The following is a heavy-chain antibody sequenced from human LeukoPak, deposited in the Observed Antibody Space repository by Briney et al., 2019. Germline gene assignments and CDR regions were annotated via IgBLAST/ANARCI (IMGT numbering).Heavy chain of an antibody. D-gene: IGHD5-24*01. J-gene: IGHJ4*02. Sequence: HTGGSLRLSCAASGFTFSSYGMHWVRQAPGKGLEWVAVIWYDGSNKYYADSVKGRFTISRDNSKNTLYLQMNSLRAEDTAVYYCAKDQGWLQLTYYFDYWGQGTLVTVSS. CDR1: GFTFSSYG. CDR2: IWYDGSNK. CDR3: AKDQGWLQLTYYFDY. V-gene: IGHV3-33*06.